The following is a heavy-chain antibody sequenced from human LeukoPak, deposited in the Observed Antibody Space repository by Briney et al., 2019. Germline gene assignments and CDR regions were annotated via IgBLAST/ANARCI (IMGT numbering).Heavy chain of an antibody. D-gene: IGHD2-2*01. CDR3: ARGGVYCSSVSCSVDY. CDR1: GFTFSNYW. J-gene: IGHJ4*02. V-gene: IGHV3-49*04. CDR2: IRSKAYGGTT. Sequence: GGSLRLSCAVSGFTFSNYWMSWVRQAPGKGLEWVGFIRSKAYGGTTENAASVKGRFTISRDDSKSIAYLQMNSLKTEDTAVYYCARGGVYCSSVSCSVDYWGQGILVTVSS.